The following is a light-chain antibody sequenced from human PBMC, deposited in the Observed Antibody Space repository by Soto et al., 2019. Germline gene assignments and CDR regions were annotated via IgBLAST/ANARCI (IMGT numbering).Light chain of an antibody. CDR1: QSVSIL. J-gene: IGKJ1*01. CDR2: GAT. CDR3: QQYNNWPRT. Sequence: EIVMTQAPAILSVSPGERGTRSCRASQSVSILLAWYQQKPGQAPRLLIHGATTRATGIPARFSGSGSGTECTLTISSLQPEDGAVYYCQQYNNWPRTFGQGTKVDIK. V-gene: IGKV3-15*01.